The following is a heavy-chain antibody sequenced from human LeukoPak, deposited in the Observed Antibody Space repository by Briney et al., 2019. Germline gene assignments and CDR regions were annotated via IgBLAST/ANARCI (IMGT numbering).Heavy chain of an antibody. CDR3: ARDVVVIGRRGCFDI. J-gene: IGHJ3*02. Sequence: GASVKVSCKASNYTFTTYGISWIRQAPGQGLEWMAWISPYNGHTDFAQKFQGRVTVTTDTSTSTAYLELRSLRSDDTAIYYCARDVVVIGRRGCFDIWGQGTMVTVSS. CDR2: ISPYNGHT. D-gene: IGHD2-21*01. CDR1: NYTFTTYG. V-gene: IGHV1-18*01.